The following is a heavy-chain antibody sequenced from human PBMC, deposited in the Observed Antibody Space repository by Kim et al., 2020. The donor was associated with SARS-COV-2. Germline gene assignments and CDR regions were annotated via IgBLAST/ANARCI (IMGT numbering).Heavy chain of an antibody. CDR3: AKEWIVVVPAATKYFDY. CDR1: GFTFSSYA. J-gene: IGHJ4*02. Sequence: GGSLRLSCAASGFTFSSYAMSWVRQAPGKGLEWVSAISGSGGSTYYADSVKGRFTISRDNSKNTLYLQMNSLRAEDTAVYYCAKEWIVVVPAATKYFDYWGQGTLVTVSS. V-gene: IGHV3-23*01. D-gene: IGHD2-2*01. CDR2: ISGSGGST.